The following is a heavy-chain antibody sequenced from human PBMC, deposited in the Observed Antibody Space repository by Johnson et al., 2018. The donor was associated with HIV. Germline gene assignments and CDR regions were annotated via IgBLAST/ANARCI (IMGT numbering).Heavy chain of an antibody. V-gene: IGHV3-13*01. Sequence: EKLVESGGGLVQPGGSLRLSCAASGFTFSSYDMHWVRQATGKGLEWVSAIGTAGDTYYPGSVKGRFTISRENAKNSLYLQMSSLRAGDTAVYYCARGDYGGNLDAFDIWGQGTMVTVSS. D-gene: IGHD4-23*01. J-gene: IGHJ3*02. CDR2: IGTAGDT. CDR3: ARGDYGGNLDAFDI. CDR1: GFTFSSYD.